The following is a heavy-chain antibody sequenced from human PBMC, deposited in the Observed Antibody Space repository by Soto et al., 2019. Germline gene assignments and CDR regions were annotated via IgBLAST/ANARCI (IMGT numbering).Heavy chain of an antibody. CDR3: ARVRGIGSSSWYIGAHNAFDI. Sequence: ASVKVSCKASGYTFTGYYMHWVRQAPGQGLEWMGWINPNSGGTNYAQKFQGRVTMTRDTSISTAYMELSRLRSDDTAVYYCARVRGIGSSSWYIGAHNAFDIWGQGTMVT. V-gene: IGHV1-2*02. CDR1: GYTFTGYY. CDR2: INPNSGGT. J-gene: IGHJ3*02. D-gene: IGHD6-13*01.